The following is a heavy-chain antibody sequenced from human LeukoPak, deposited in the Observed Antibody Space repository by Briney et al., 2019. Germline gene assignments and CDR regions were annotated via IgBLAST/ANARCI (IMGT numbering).Heavy chain of an antibody. J-gene: IGHJ3*02. Sequence: SVKVSCKASGGAFSSYAISWVRQAPGQGLEWMGGIIPIFGTANYAQKFQGRVTITTDESTSTAYMELSSLRSEDTAVYYCARVSGSYFDAFDIWGQGTMVTVSS. CDR2: IIPIFGTA. V-gene: IGHV1-69*05. CDR1: GGAFSSYA. CDR3: ARVSGSYFDAFDI. D-gene: IGHD1-26*01.